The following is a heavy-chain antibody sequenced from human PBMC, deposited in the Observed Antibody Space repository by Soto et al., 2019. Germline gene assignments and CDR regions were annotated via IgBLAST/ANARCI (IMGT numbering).Heavy chain of an antibody. Sequence: ASVKVSCKASGYTFTSYDINWVRQATGQGLEWMGWMNPNSGNTGYAQKFQGRVTMTRNTSISTAYMELSSLRSEDTAVYYCASTYCSGGSCVPRGNWGQGTLVTVSS. J-gene: IGHJ4*02. CDR2: MNPNSGNT. D-gene: IGHD2-15*01. V-gene: IGHV1-8*01. CDR1: GYTFTSYD. CDR3: ASTYCSGGSCVPRGN.